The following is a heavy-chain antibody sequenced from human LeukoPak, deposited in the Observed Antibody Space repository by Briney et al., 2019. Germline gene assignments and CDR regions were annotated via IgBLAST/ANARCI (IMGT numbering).Heavy chain of an antibody. V-gene: IGHV3-23*01. CDR1: GFTFSSYA. CDR2: ISGSGGST. J-gene: IGHJ6*03. Sequence: PGGSLRLXCAASGFTFSSYAMSWVRQAPGKELEWVSAISGSGGSTYYADSVKGRFTISRDNSKNTLYLQMNSLRAEDTAVYYCAKDQVLMVYAIFYMDVWGKGTTVTVSS. D-gene: IGHD2-8*01. CDR3: AKDQVLMVYAIFYMDV.